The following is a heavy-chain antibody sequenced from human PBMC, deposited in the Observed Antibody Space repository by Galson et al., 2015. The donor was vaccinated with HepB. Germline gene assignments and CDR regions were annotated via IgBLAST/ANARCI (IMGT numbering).Heavy chain of an antibody. J-gene: IGHJ3*02. D-gene: IGHD3-10*01. V-gene: IGHV5-10-1*01. CDR1: GYSFTSYW. CDR2: IDPSDSYT. CDR3: ARGGFITMVRGVALDAFDI. Sequence: QSGAEVKKPGESLRISCKGSGYSFTSYWISWVRQMPGKGLEWMGRIDPSDSYTNYSPSFQGHVTISADKSISTAYLQWSSLKASDTAMYYCARGGFITMVRGVALDAFDIWGQGTMVTVSS.